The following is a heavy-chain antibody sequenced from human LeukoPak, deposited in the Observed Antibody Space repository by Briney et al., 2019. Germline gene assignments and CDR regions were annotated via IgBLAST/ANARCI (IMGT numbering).Heavy chain of an antibody. CDR2: INPNSGGT. J-gene: IGHJ6*02. CDR1: GYTFTGYY. V-gene: IGHV1-2*04. Sequence: ASVKVSCKASGYTFTGYYMHWVRQAPGQGLEWMGWINPNSGGTNYAQKFQGWVTMTRDTSISTAYMELSRLRSDDTAVYYCASSGVVVTAYGMDVWGQGTTVTVSS. CDR3: ASSGVVVTAYGMDV. D-gene: IGHD2-21*02.